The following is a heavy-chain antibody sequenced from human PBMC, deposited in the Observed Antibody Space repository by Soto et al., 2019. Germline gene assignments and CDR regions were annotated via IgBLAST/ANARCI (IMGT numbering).Heavy chain of an antibody. Sequence: QLLLQESGPGLVKPSETLSLTCSVSGGSISSSSYYWGWIRQPPGKGLEWIGSIYYSGSSYYNPSLKGRVTLPVDTSENKFSLRLSSVTAADTAVYYCATITRAYYMDVWGKGTKVTV. CDR1: GGSISSSSYY. J-gene: IGHJ6*03. V-gene: IGHV4-39*01. CDR2: IYYSGSS. D-gene: IGHD3-10*01. CDR3: ATITRAYYMDV.